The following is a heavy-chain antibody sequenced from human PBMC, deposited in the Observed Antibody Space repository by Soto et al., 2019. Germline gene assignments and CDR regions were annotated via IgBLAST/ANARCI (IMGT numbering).Heavy chain of an antibody. CDR2: ISYDGSNK. J-gene: IGHJ6*02. CDR1: GFTFSSYA. Sequence: GGSLRLSCAASGFTFSSYAMHWVRQAPGKGLEWVAVISYDGSNKYYADSVKGRFTISRDNSKNTLYLQMNSLRAEDTAVYYCARDPAYDFWSGSLAYYYYGMDVWGQGTTVTVSS. D-gene: IGHD3-3*01. CDR3: ARDPAYDFWSGSLAYYYYGMDV. V-gene: IGHV3-30-3*01.